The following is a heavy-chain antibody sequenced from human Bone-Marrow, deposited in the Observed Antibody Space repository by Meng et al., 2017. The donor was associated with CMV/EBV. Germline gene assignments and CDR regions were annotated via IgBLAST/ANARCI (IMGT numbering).Heavy chain of an antibody. V-gene: IGHV4-39*07. J-gene: IGHJ5*02. CDR3: ARVWGGDKWFDP. CDR2: MLYGGST. CDR1: RGSISSSSHY. Sequence: SETPFLTRTVSRGSISSSSHYWGWVRQAPGKGLEWIGSMLYGGSTLYNPSLKSRVSILIDVSKNQFSLSLSSMTAADTAVYYCARVWGGDKWFDPWGQGILFTVSS. D-gene: IGHD3-16*01.